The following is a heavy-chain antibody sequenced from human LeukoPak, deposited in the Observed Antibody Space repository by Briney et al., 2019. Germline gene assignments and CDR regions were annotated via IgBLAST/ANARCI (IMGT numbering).Heavy chain of an antibody. CDR3: ARAKIVGLGSSSSGHSDY. Sequence: SETLSLTCTVSGGSISSGSYYWSWIRQPAGKGLEWIGRIYTSGSTNYNPSLKSRVTISVDTSKNQFSLKLSSVTAADTAVYYCARAKIVGLGSSSSGHSDYWGQGTLVTVSS. CDR1: GGSISSGSYY. V-gene: IGHV4-61*02. D-gene: IGHD6-6*01. CDR2: IYTSGST. J-gene: IGHJ4*02.